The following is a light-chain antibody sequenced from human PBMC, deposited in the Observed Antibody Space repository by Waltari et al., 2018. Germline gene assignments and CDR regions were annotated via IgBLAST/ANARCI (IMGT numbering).Light chain of an antibody. CDR2: DVS. CDR1: SSDVGFYNY. J-gene: IGLJ3*02. CDR3: NSYAGSSSWV. Sequence: QSALTQPAPVSGSPGQSITISCTGTSSDVGFYNYVSWYQQHPGKAPKLMIYDVSERPSGVSNRFSGSKSGNTASLTISGLQADDEADYYCNSYAGSSSWVFGGGTKLTVL. V-gene: IGLV2-14*01.